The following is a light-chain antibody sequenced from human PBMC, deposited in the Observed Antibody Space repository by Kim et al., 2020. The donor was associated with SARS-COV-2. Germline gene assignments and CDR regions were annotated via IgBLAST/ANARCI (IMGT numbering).Light chain of an antibody. J-gene: IGLJ3*02. CDR3: LALDASLSDGV. CDR1: GNIIGAPY. Sequence: GRGAIFSSWGSGNIIGAPYVYWYQQLPGTAPKLLIYTNDKRPSGVPDRFSASKSGTSASLAISGLRAEDEGDYSCLALDASLSDGVFGGGTKLTVL. CDR2: TND. V-gene: IGLV1-47*01.